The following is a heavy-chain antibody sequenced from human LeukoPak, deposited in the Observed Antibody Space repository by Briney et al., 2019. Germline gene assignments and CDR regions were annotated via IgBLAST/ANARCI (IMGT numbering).Heavy chain of an antibody. CDR1: GGSISSGSYY. CDR3: AREERGSSYGWAFDI. D-gene: IGHD5-18*01. CDR2: IYTSGNS. J-gene: IGHJ3*02. Sequence: SQTLSLTCTVSGGSISSGSYYWSWIRQPAGKGLEWIGRIYTSGNSNYNPSLKSRVTISVDASKNQFSLKLSSVTAADTALYYCAREERGSSYGWAFDIWGQGTMFTVSS. V-gene: IGHV4-61*02.